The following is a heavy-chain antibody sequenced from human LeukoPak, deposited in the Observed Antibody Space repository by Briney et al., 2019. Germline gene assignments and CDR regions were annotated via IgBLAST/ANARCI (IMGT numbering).Heavy chain of an antibody. CDR3: ATDGGYAADY. J-gene: IGHJ4*02. Sequence: GGSLRLSCAASGFTFSSYGMHWVRQAPGKGLEWVAVISYDGSKKYYAESVKGRFTISRDNSKNTLYLQMNSLRAEDTAVYYCATDGGYAADYWGQGTLVTVSS. D-gene: IGHD5-12*01. V-gene: IGHV3-30*03. CDR1: GFTFSSYG. CDR2: ISYDGSKK.